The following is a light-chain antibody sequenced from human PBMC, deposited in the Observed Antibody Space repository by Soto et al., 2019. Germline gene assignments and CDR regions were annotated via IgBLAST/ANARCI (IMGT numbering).Light chain of an antibody. CDR2: YAS. V-gene: IGKV3-20*01. J-gene: IGKJ4*01. CDR3: QQDGRSTLN. CDR1: QSVSNNY. Sequence: EIALNHNPCTLLLYALDTATVSCRFSQSVSNNYLAWYQQKPGQSPRLLISYASTRSTGIPDRFSGSGSGTDFSLTISKLEPEDFAVYYCQQDGRSTLNFGGGTIVDIK.